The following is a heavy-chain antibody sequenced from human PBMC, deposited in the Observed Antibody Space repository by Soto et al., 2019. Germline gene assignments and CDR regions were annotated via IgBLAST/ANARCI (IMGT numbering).Heavy chain of an antibody. D-gene: IGHD3-3*01. Sequence: QLQLQESGPGLVKPSETLSLTCTVSGGSISSSSYYWGWIRQPPGKGLEWIGSIYYSGSTYYNPSLKSRVTISVDTSKNQFSLKLSSVTAADTAVYYCARQVLHYDFWSGYYLNYYYYGMDVWGQGTTVTVSS. V-gene: IGHV4-39*01. CDR2: IYYSGST. CDR1: GGSISSSSYY. J-gene: IGHJ6*02. CDR3: ARQVLHYDFWSGYYLNYYYYGMDV.